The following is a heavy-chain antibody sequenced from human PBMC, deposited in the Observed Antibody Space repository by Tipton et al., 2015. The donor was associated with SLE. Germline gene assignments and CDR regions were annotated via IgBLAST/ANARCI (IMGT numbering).Heavy chain of an antibody. J-gene: IGHJ4*02. V-gene: IGHV4-31*03. CDR2: ISYSGST. Sequence: TLSLTCPVSRGSFSSGGYYWSWIRQNPGKGLGWIGYISYSGSTSYRPSLKSRVTISMDTSKHQFSLKLSSVTAADTAMYFCARGSGYPYFDYWGQGTLVTVSS. D-gene: IGHD3-22*01. CDR1: RGSFSSGGYY. CDR3: ARGSGYPYFDY.